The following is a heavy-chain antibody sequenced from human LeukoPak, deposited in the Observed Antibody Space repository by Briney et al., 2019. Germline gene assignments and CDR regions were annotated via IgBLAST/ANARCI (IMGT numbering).Heavy chain of an antibody. Sequence: ASVKVSCKASGGTFSSYAISWVRQAPGQGLEWMGGIIPIFGTANYAQKFQGRVTITADESTSTAYMELSSLRSEDTAVYYCARGVTTVGSYYYYYYMDVWGKGTTVTVSS. V-gene: IGHV1-69*13. CDR2: IIPIFGTA. D-gene: IGHD4-23*01. CDR3: ARGVTTVGSYYYYYYMDV. J-gene: IGHJ6*03. CDR1: GGTFSSYA.